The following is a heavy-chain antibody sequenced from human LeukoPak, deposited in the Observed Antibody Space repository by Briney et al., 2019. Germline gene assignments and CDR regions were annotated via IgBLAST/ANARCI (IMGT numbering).Heavy chain of an antibody. D-gene: IGHD3-10*01. CDR2: IYYSGST. V-gene: IGHV4-59*01. Sequence: SETLSLTCTVSGGSISSYYWSWIRQPPGKGLEWIGYIYYSGSTNYNPSLKSRVTISVDTSKNQLSLKLSSVTAADTAVYYCARGGWFGELLYYFDYWGQGTLVTVSS. CDR3: ARGGWFGELLYYFDY. CDR1: GGSISSYY. J-gene: IGHJ4*02.